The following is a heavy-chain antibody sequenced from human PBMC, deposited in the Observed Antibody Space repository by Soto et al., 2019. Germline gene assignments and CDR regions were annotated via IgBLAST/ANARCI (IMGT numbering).Heavy chain of an antibody. J-gene: IGHJ4*02. CDR1: GFTFNTYG. CDR3: ARDLGLMVFAPEFDY. D-gene: IGHD2-8*01. CDR2: ISSSSRTI. V-gene: IGHV3-48*02. Sequence: VQLVESGGGLVQPGGSLRLSCAASGFTFNTYGMNWVRQAPGKGLEWISYISSSSRTIYYADSVNGRITITRDNGRNSLYLQINSLRDEDTADYYCARDLGLMVFAPEFDYWGQGILVTVSA.